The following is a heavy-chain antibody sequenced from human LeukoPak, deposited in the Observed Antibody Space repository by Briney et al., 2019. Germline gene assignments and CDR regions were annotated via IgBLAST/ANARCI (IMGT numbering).Heavy chain of an antibody. J-gene: IGHJ2*01. V-gene: IGHV3-21*04. D-gene: IGHD3-10*01. CDR1: GFSFSNYN. CDR2: ITSSSTYI. CDR3: AREGVTMVRGRPAAWYFDL. Sequence: GGSLRLSCAASGFSFSNYNMAWVRQAPGKGLEWVSSITSSSTYIYYADSVKGRFTISRDNAKNSLYLRLNSLRAEDTAVYYCAREGVTMVRGRPAAWYFDLWGRGTLVTVSS.